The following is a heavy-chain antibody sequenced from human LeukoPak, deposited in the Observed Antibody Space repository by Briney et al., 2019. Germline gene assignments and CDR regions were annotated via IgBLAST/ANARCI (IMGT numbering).Heavy chain of an antibody. V-gene: IGHV4-59*01. CDR3: ARGQLWRDY. J-gene: IGHJ4*02. CDR1: GGSISNYY. Sequence: SETLSLTCTVSGGSISNYYWSWIRQPPGKGLGWIGYIYYSGSTNYNPSLKSRVTISVDTSKNQFSLKLSSVTAADTAVYYCARGQLWRDYWGQGTLVTVSS. CDR2: IYYSGST. D-gene: IGHD5-18*01.